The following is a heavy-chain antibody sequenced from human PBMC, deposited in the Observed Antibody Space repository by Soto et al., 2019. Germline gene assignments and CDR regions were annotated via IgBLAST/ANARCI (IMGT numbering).Heavy chain of an antibody. D-gene: IGHD2-2*01. CDR1: GFTFGSYS. J-gene: IGHJ6*03. CDR2: ISSSSSTI. Sequence: GGSLRLSCAASGFTFGSYSMNWVRQAPGKGLEWVSYISSSSSTIYYADSVKGRFTISRDNAKNSLYLQMNSLRAEDTAVYYCARENDQVVVVPAAIYYYMDVWGKGTTVTVSS. CDR3: ARENDQVVVVPAAIYYYMDV. V-gene: IGHV3-48*01.